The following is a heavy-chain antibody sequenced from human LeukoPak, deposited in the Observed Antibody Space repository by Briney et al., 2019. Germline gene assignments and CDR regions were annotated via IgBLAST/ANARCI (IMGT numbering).Heavy chain of an antibody. Sequence: GGSLRLSCAASGFTFSTYGMSWVRQAPGKGLEWVSGISGSGGNTYYADSVKGRFTISRDNSKNTLYVQMNSLRAEDTAVYYCAKRSGGVRGWSFDYWGQGTLVTVSS. V-gene: IGHV3-23*01. J-gene: IGHJ4*02. D-gene: IGHD3-10*01. CDR3: AKRSGGVRGWSFDY. CDR2: ISGSGGNT. CDR1: GFTFSTYG.